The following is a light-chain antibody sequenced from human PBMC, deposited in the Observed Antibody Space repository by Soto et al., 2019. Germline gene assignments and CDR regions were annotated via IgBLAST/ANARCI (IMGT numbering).Light chain of an antibody. V-gene: IGLV2-14*01. CDR3: SSHTRSNPLFV. J-gene: IGLJ1*01. CDR1: SSDVGAYNY. Sequence: QSALTQPASVSGSPGQSITISCTGTSSDVGAYNYVSRYQQHPDKAPKLIIFEVTNRPSGVSNRFSGSKSDNTASLTISGLQAEDEADYYCSSHTRSNPLFVFGTGTKVTVL. CDR2: EVT.